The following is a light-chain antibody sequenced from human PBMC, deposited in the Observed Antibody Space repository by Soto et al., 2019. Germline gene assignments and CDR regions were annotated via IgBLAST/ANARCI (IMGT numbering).Light chain of an antibody. CDR3: QQTYSAPIT. CDR2: AAS. Sequence: DIQMTQSPSSLSASVGDRVTITCRASQSISRYVNWYQQKPGKAPDLLIYAASSLQSGVPSRFSGSGSGTDFTLTISSLQPEDFATYYCQQTYSAPITFGQGTRLDIK. J-gene: IGKJ5*01. CDR1: QSISRY. V-gene: IGKV1-39*01.